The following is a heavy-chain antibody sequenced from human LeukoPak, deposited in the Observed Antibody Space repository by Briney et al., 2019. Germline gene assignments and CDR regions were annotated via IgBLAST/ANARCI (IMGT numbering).Heavy chain of an antibody. CDR3: AREIRRRAYFDY. D-gene: IGHD4-17*01. J-gene: IGHJ4*02. CDR1: GFTFSSYE. CDR2: ISSSGSTI. Sequence: PGGSLRLSCAASGFTFSSYEMNWVRQAPGKGLEWVSYISSSGSTIYYADSVKGRFTISRDNAKNSLYLQMNSLRAEDTAVYYCAREIRRRAYFDYWGQGTLVTVSA. V-gene: IGHV3-48*03.